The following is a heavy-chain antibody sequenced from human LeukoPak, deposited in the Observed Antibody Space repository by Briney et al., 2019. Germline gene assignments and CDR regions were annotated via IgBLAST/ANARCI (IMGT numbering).Heavy chain of an antibody. CDR2: ISGSGGST. J-gene: IGHJ6*02. CDR1: GFTFSSYA. CDR3: AKVIVGATTYYYHYGMDV. D-gene: IGHD1-26*01. Sequence: GGSLRLSCAASGFTFSSYAMSWVRQAPGKGLEWVSAISGSGGSTYYADSVKGRFTISRDNSKNTLYLQMNSLRAEDTAVYYCAKVIVGATTYYYHYGMDVWGQGTTVTVSS. V-gene: IGHV3-23*01.